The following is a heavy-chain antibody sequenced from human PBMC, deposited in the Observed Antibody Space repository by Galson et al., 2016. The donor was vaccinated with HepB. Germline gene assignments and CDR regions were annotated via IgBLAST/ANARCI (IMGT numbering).Heavy chain of an antibody. V-gene: IGHV5-51*01. J-gene: IGHJ4*02. CDR2: IYPGDSDT. CDR1: GYSFAKYW. D-gene: IGHD1-26*01. Sequence: QSGAEVKKPGESLKISCQGSGYSFAKYWIVWVRQMPGKGLEWMGIIYPGDSDTTYSPSFQGQVTISADKSISTAYLQWGSLKASDTAMYYCAGQVGATHDHWGQGTRVTVSS. CDR3: AGQVGATHDH.